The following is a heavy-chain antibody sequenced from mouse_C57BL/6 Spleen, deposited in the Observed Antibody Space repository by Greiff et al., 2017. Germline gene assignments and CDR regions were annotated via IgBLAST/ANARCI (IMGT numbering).Heavy chain of an antibody. CDR3: ARDYYGSYWYVDV. V-gene: IGHV1-54*01. CDR1: GYAFTNYL. Sequence: QVQLQQSGAELVRPGTSVKVSCKASGYAFTNYLIEWVKQRPGQGLEWIGVINPGSGGTNYNEKFKGKATLTADKSSSTAYMQLSSLTSEDSAVYFCARDYYGSYWYVDVWGTGTTVTVSS. J-gene: IGHJ1*03. CDR2: INPGSGGT. D-gene: IGHD1-1*01.